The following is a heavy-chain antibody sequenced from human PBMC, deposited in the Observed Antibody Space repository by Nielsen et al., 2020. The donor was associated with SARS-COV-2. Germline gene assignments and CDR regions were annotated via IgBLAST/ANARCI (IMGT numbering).Heavy chain of an antibody. V-gene: IGHV3-7*01. CDR3: ATDSLLNFAFDI. J-gene: IGHJ3*02. CDR1: GFTFSASW. CDR2: IRPDGTGA. Sequence: GESLKLSCAASGFTFSASWMAWVRQAPGKGLEWLSNIRPDGTGANYVDSVKGRFTMSRDNAKNSLYLQMNSLRAEDTAVYFCATDSLLNFAFDIWGQGTMGTVSS.